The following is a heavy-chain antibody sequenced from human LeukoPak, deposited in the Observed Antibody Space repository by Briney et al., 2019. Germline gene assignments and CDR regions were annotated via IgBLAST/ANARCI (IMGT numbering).Heavy chain of an antibody. CDR2: IDANNGDT. CDR1: GYTFRGNY. D-gene: IGHD4-11*01. V-gene: IGHV1-2*02. CDR3: ARGPSSVTLYFFDY. Sequence: GASVKISCKASGYTFRGNYIHWLRQAPGQGLEWMGWIDANNGDTKSARKFQGRVTMSRDTSISTAYMDLSSLSPDDAAVYYCARGPSSVTLYFFDYWGQGTLVTVSS. J-gene: IGHJ4*02.